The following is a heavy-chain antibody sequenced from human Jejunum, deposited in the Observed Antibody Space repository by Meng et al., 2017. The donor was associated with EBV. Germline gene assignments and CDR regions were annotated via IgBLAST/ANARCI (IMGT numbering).Heavy chain of an antibody. CDR3: TREWGADY. V-gene: IGHV3-30-3*01. CDR2: ISNDGNNK. CDR1: GFTFSGHA. D-gene: IGHD3-16*01. J-gene: IGHJ4*02. Sequence: VQLVGAGGGVVQTGRSLRLSCAASGFTFSGHAMQWVRQAPGKGLKWVALISNDGNNKYYADSVKGRFTISRDNSKNTLYLQMNSLRVDDTALYYCTREWGADYWGQGTLVTVSS.